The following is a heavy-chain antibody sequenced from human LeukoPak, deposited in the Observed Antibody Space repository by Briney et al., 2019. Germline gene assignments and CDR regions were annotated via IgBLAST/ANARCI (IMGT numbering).Heavy chain of an antibody. D-gene: IGHD2-2*01. V-gene: IGHV1-46*01. CDR3: AREQVVVVPDSQDAFDI. Sequence: ASVKVSCKASGYTFTSYYMHWVRQAPGQGLEWMGIINPSGGSTSYAQKFQGRVTMTRDMSTSTVYMELSSLRSEDTAVYYCAREQVVVVPDSQDAFDIWGQGTMVTVSS. CDR2: INPSGGST. CDR1: GYTFTSYY. J-gene: IGHJ3*02.